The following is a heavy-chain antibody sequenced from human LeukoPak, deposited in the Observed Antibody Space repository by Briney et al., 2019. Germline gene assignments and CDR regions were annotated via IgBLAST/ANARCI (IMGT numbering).Heavy chain of an antibody. CDR3: ARGSSVHSGKFDY. V-gene: IGHV4-61*02. Sequence: SETLSLTCTVSGGSISSGSYYWSWIRQPAGKGLEWIGRIYTSGSTNYNPSLKSRVTISVDTSKNQFSLKLSSVTAADTAVYYCARGSSVHSGKFDYWGQGTLVTVSS. CDR1: GGSISSGSYY. CDR2: IYTSGST. J-gene: IGHJ4*02. D-gene: IGHD3-10*01.